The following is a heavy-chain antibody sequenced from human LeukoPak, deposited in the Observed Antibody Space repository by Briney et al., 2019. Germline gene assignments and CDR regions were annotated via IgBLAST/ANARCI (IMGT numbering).Heavy chain of an antibody. Sequence: PGGSLRLSCVVSGFTFSNNWMNWVRQAPGKGLEWVSSISSSSSYIYYADSVKGRFTISRDNAKNSLYLQMNSLRAEDTAVYYCARVKVGATLDYWGQGTLVTVSS. CDR3: ARVKVGATLDY. CDR1: GFTFSNNW. V-gene: IGHV3-21*01. D-gene: IGHD1-26*01. J-gene: IGHJ4*02. CDR2: ISSSSSYI.